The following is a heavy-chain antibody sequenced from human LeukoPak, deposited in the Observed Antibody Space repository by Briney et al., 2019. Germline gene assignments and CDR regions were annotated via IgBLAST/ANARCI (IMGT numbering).Heavy chain of an antibody. CDR2: VSGSGTII. CDR1: GFTFKSYE. CDR3: ARGTPLATYYFDS. Sequence: PGGSLRLSCAASGFTFKSYEMNWVRQAPGKGLEWVSYVSGSGTIIYYADSVKGRFTISRDNAKNSLYLQMYSLRAEDTAVYYCARGTPLATYYFDSWGQGTLVTVSS. J-gene: IGHJ4*02. V-gene: IGHV3-48*03.